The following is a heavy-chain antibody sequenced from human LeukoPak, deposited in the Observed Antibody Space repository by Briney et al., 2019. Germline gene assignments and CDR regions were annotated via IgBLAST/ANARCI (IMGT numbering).Heavy chain of an antibody. CDR2: ISGYNGNT. V-gene: IGHV1-18*01. J-gene: IGHJ4*02. CDR1: GYTFTNYG. Sequence: ASVKVSCKASGYTFTNYGLSLVRQAPGQGLEWMGWISGYNGNTEYAQKFQDRVTVTTDTSTSTGYMELRSLRSDDTAVYYCGRESAGTVWGWGQGTLVTVSS. CDR3: GRESAGTVWG. D-gene: IGHD1-1*01.